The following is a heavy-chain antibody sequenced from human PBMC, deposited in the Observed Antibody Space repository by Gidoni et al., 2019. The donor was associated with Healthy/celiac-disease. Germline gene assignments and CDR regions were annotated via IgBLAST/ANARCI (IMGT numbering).Heavy chain of an antibody. D-gene: IGHD6-13*01. V-gene: IGHV3-21*01. CDR3: ARDYSSSCYGSLDY. CDR1: GFTFSSYS. Sequence: EVQLVESGGGLVKPGGSLRLSCAASGFTFSSYSINWFRQAPGKGLEWVSSISSSSNYIYYADSLKGRFTISRDNAKNSLYLQMNSLRAEDTAVYYCARDYSSSCYGSLDYWGQGTLVTVSS. CDR2: ISSSSNYI. J-gene: IGHJ4*02.